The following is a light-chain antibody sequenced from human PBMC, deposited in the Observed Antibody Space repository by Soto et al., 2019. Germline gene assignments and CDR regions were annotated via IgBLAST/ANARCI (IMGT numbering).Light chain of an antibody. J-gene: IGKJ4*01. Sequence: DIVMTQSPDSLAVSLGERATSNCKSSQSVLYSSNSKNYLAWYQQKPGQPPKLLIYWASTRESGVPDRFSGSGSGTDFTLTSSGLQAEDVAVYYCQHYYSTPLTFGGGTKVEI. CDR2: WAS. CDR1: QSVLYSSNSKNY. CDR3: QHYYSTPLT. V-gene: IGKV4-1*01.